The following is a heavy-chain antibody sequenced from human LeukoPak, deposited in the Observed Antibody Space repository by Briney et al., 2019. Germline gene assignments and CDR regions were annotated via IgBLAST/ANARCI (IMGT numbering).Heavy chain of an antibody. CDR3: ARSDGSHAYMDV. CDR1: GGSISSSSYY. V-gene: IGHV4-39*07. J-gene: IGHJ6*04. D-gene: IGHD3-16*01. CDR2: IYYSGST. Sequence: PSETLSLTCTVSGGSISSSSYYWGWIRQPPGKGLEWIGSIYYSGSTYYNPSLKSRVTISVDTSKNQFSLKLSSVTAADTAVYYCARSDGSHAYMDVWGNGTTVTVSS.